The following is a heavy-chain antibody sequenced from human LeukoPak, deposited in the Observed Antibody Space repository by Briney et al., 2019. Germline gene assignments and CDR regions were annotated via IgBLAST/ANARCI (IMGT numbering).Heavy chain of an antibody. CDR2: ISYDGSNK. CDR1: GFTFSSYA. Sequence: GSLRLSCAASGFTFSSYAMHWVRQAPGKGLEWVAVISYDGSNKYYADSVKGRFTISRDNSKNTLYLQMSSLRAEDTAVYYCAREVWGPEYWGQGTLVTVSS. V-gene: IGHV3-30-3*01. J-gene: IGHJ4*02. CDR3: AREVWGPEY. D-gene: IGHD1-14*01.